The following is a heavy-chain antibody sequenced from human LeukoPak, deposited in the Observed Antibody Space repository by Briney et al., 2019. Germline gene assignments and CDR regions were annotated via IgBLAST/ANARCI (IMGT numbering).Heavy chain of an antibody. J-gene: IGHJ4*02. Sequence: SVKVSCKASGGNFSSYGISWVRQAPGQGLEWMGGIIPIFGTANYAQKFQGRVTITADESTSTAYMELTSLRSEDTAVYYCARGRAGQLLFDYWGQGTLVTVSS. D-gene: IGHD2-2*01. CDR1: GGNFSSYG. CDR3: ARGRAGQLLFDY. CDR2: IIPIFGTA. V-gene: IGHV1-69*01.